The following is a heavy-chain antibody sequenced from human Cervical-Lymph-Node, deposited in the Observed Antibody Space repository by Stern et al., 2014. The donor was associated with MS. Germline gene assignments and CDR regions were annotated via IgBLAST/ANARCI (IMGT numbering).Heavy chain of an antibody. D-gene: IGHD6-13*01. CDR3: ARGQQNRYYYYAMDV. J-gene: IGHJ6*02. V-gene: IGHV4-59*01. CDR1: GETISDYF. CDR2: IYSNENT. Sequence: QVQLQESGPGLVKSSETLSLTCTVSGETISDYFWTWIRQPPGKGLEWIGYIYSNENTDYNPSLKSRATISVDTSKNHFSLKLSSVTAADTAVYYCARGQQNRYYYYAMDVWGQGTTVTVSS.